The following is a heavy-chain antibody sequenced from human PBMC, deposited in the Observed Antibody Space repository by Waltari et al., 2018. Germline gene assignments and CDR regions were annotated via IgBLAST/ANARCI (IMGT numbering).Heavy chain of an antibody. Sequence: QLQLQESGPGLVKPSETLSLTCTVSGGSISSSSYYWGWIRQPPGKGLEWIGIIYYIGSTYYNPSLKSRVTISVDTSKNQFSMKLSSVTAADTSMYYCVRHARTTSGGKHFDHWGQGMLVTVSP. D-gene: IGHD2-15*01. V-gene: IGHV4-39*01. CDR3: VRHARTTSGGKHFDH. CDR2: IYYIGST. CDR1: GGSISSSSYY. J-gene: IGHJ4*02.